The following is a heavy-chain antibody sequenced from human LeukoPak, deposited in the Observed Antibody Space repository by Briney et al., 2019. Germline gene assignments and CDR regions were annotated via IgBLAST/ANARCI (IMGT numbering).Heavy chain of an antibody. D-gene: IGHD2-2*01. CDR1: GFTFSSYV. CDR2: ISASGGST. J-gene: IGHJ6*02. Sequence: PGGSLRLSCAASGFTFSSYVMSWDRQAPGKGLEWVSTISASGGSTDYADSVKGRFTISRDNSKNTLYLQMSSLRVEDTAVYYCAKDRTSSITCCFGVDVWGQGTTVTVSS. CDR3: AKDRTSSITCCFGVDV. V-gene: IGHV3-23*01.